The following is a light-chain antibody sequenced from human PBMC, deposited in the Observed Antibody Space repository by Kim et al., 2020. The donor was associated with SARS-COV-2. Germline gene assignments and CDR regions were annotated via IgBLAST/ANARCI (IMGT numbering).Light chain of an antibody. CDR3: QSYNRDNVL. Sequence: GKTVPLSHPRRRGSIDDNYGQWYQQRPGGVPTAVIYEDDQRPSGVSDRFSGSIDNSSNSASLTISGLRTEDEADYYCQSYNRDNVLFGGGTQLTVL. CDR1: RGSIDDNY. V-gene: IGLV6-57*03. J-gene: IGLJ2*01. CDR2: EDD.